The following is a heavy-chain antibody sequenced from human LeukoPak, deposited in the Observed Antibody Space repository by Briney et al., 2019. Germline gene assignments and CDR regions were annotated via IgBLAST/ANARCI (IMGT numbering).Heavy chain of an antibody. J-gene: IGHJ4*02. CDR2: VGGSNTDT. Sequence: GGSLRLSCVASGFSLSRNAMNWLRQPPGKGLEWVSGVGGSNTDTSYADSVKGRFTISRDNSKNTVSLVMNNLRAEDTAIYYCATHDTMVGVSWGQGTLVTVSS. CDR1: GFSLSRNA. CDR3: ATHDTMVGVS. D-gene: IGHD1-26*01. V-gene: IGHV3-23*01.